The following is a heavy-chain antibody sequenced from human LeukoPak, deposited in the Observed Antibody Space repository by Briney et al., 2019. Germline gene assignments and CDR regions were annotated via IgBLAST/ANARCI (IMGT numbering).Heavy chain of an antibody. CDR1: GGSISSYY. Sequence: SETLSLTCTVSGGSISSYYWSWIRQPAGKGLEWIGRIYTSGSTNYNPSLKSRVTMSVDTSKNQFSLKLSSVTAADTAVYYCARMVVVVVAATDSPSSWFDPWGQGTLVTVSS. D-gene: IGHD2-15*01. CDR3: ARMVVVVVAATDSPSSWFDP. V-gene: IGHV4-4*07. CDR2: IYTSGST. J-gene: IGHJ5*02.